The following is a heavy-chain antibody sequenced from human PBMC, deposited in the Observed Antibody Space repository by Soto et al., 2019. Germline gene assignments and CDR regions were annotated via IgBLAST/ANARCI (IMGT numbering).Heavy chain of an antibody. Sequence: PGGSLRLSCAASGFTFSSYAMSWVRQAPGKGLEWVSAISGSGGSTYYADPVKGRFTISRDNSKNTLYLQMNSLRAEDTAVYYCAKDLRRFLEWLLTSDGMDVWGQGTTVTVSS. CDR2: ISGSGGST. V-gene: IGHV3-23*01. CDR1: GFTFSSYA. CDR3: AKDLRRFLEWLLTSDGMDV. J-gene: IGHJ6*02. D-gene: IGHD3-3*01.